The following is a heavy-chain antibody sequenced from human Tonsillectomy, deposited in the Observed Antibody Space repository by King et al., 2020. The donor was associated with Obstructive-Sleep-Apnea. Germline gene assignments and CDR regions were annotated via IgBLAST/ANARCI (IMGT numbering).Heavy chain of an antibody. CDR3: ARDWADTMVRGVIPYYFDY. CDR2: ISAYNGNT. CDR1: AYTFTSYG. V-gene: IGHV1-18*04. J-gene: IGHJ4*02. D-gene: IGHD3-10*01. Sequence: QLVQSGAEVKKPGASVKVSCKASAYTFTSYGISWVRQAPGQGLEWMGWISAYNGNTNYAQKLQGRVTMTTDKSTSTAYMERRSLISDDTAVYYCARDWADTMVRGVIPYYFDYWGQGTLVTVSS.